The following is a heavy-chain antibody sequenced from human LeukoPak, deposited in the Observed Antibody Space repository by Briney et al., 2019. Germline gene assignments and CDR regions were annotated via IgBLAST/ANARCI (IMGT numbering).Heavy chain of an antibody. D-gene: IGHD3-3*01. CDR3: VHGFLYYDFWSGYYNLNWFDP. V-gene: IGHV2-5*02. CDR1: GFSLSTSGVG. CDR2: IYWDDDK. Sequence: SGPTLVNPTQTLTLTCTFSGFSLSTSGVGVGWIRQPPGKALEWLALIYWDDDKRYSPSLKSRLTITKDTSKNQVVLTMTNMDPVDTATYYCVHGFLYYDFWSGYYNLNWFDPWGQGTLVTVSS. J-gene: IGHJ5*02.